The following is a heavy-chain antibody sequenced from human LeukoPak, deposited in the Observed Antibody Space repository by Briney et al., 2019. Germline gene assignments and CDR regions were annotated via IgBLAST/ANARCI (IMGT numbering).Heavy chain of an antibody. CDR3: ARNLYSRNYIDY. CDR1: GGSISDYY. Sequence: KSSETLSLTCTVSGGSISDYYWSWIRQPPGKGLEFIGYIHHSGVTSYNPSLKSRLTISVDTSNNQFSLKLTSLTAADTAVYYCARNLYSRNYIDYWGQGTLVTVSS. V-gene: IGHV4-59*13. D-gene: IGHD2-21*01. J-gene: IGHJ4*02. CDR2: IHHSGVT.